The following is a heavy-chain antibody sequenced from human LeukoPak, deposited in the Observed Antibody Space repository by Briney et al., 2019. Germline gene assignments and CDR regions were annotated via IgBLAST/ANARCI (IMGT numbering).Heavy chain of an antibody. CDR1: AFTSSSYT. Sequence: QPGGSLRLSCAASAFTSSSYTMSWVRQAPGKGLEWVSAISNNGGSTYYADSMKGRFTISRDNPKNTLYLQMTSLRAEDTAVYYCAKDGYVSWAYQLSHFDYWAQGTLVTVPS. D-gene: IGHD2-2*03. CDR2: ISNNGGST. V-gene: IGHV3-23*01. CDR3: AKDGYVSWAYQLSHFDY. J-gene: IGHJ4*02.